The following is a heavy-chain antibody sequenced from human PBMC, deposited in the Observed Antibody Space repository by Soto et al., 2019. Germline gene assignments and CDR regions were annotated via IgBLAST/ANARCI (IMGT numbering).Heavy chain of an antibody. D-gene: IGHD6-13*01. CDR1: GFTFSSYG. Sequence: GGSLRLSCAASGFTFSSYGMHWVRQAPGKGLEWVAVISYDGSNKYYADSVKGRFTISRDNSKNTLYLQMNSLRAEDTAVYYCAKGKTGYSRPYYFDYWGQGTLVTVSS. CDR3: AKGKTGYSRPYYFDY. J-gene: IGHJ4*02. V-gene: IGHV3-30*18. CDR2: ISYDGSNK.